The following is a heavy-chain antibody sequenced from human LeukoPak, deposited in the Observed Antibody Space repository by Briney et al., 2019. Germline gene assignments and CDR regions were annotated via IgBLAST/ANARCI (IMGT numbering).Heavy chain of an antibody. D-gene: IGHD2-15*01. CDR2: ISAYNGNT. CDR1: GYTFTSYG. V-gene: IGHV1-18*04. CDR3: ARDLGRYCSGGSCYPGAFDI. J-gene: IGHJ3*02. Sequence: GASVKVSCKASGYTFTSYGISWVRQAPGQGLERMGWISAYNGNTNYAQKLQGRVTMTTDTSTSTAYMELRSLRSDDTAVYYCARDLGRYCSGGSCYPGAFDIWGQGTMVTVSS.